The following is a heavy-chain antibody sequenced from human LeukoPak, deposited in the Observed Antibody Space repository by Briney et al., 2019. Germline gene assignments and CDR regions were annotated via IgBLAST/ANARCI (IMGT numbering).Heavy chain of an antibody. D-gene: IGHD2-21*02. Sequence: SETLSHTCTVSGGSISSYYWSWIRQPPGKGLEWIGYIYYSGSTNYNPSLKSRVTISVDTSKNQFSPKLSSVTAADTAVYYCARSGGLTAMVFYWGQGTLVTVSS. J-gene: IGHJ4*02. V-gene: IGHV4-59*01. CDR1: GGSISSYY. CDR2: IYYSGST. CDR3: ARSGGLTAMVFY.